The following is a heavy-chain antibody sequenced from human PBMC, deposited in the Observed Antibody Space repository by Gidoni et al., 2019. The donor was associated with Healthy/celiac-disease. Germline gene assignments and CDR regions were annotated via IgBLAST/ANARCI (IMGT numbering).Heavy chain of an antibody. CDR3: ARGITMIAGDAFEI. D-gene: IGHD3-22*01. V-gene: IGHV1-69*01. J-gene: IGHJ3*02. CDR1: GGTFSSYA. CDR2: IITIFGTA. Sequence: QLQLVQSGAEVKKPGSSVKVSCNASGGTFSSYAISWVRQSPGQGLEWMGGIITIFGTANYAQKFQGRVTITADESTSTAYMELSSLRSEDTAVYYCARGITMIAGDAFEIWGQGTMVTVSA.